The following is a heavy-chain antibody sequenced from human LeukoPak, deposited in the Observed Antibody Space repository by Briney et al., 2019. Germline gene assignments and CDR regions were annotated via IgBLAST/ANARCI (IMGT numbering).Heavy chain of an antibody. V-gene: IGHV3-74*01. J-gene: IGHJ6*03. CDR3: ARDSMVRGSYYYYYYYMDV. CDR1: GFTFSSYW. CDR2: INSDGSST. D-gene: IGHD3-10*01. Sequence: GGSLRLSCAASGFTFSSYWMHWVRQAPGKGLVRVSRINSDGSSTSYADSVKGRFTISRDNAKNTLYLQMNSLRAEDTAVYYCARDSMVRGSYYYYYYYMDVWGKGTTVTISS.